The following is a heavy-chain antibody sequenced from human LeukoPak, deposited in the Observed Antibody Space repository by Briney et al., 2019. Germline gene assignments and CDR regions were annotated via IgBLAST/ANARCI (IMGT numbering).Heavy chain of an antibody. Sequence: SETLSLTCTVSGGSISSSSYYWGWIRQPPGKGLEWIGSIFYTGSAYYNPSLKSRVTMSVDTSKNQFSLRLSSVTAADTAVYSCARHPERYSYFDYWGQGTLVTVSS. D-gene: IGHD5-18*01. CDR3: ARHPERYSYFDY. J-gene: IGHJ4*02. CDR1: GGSISSSSYY. CDR2: IFYTGSA. V-gene: IGHV4-39*01.